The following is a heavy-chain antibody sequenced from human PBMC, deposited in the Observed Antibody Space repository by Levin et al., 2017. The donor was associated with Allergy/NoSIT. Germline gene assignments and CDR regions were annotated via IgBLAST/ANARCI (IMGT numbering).Heavy chain of an antibody. J-gene: IGHJ4*02. D-gene: IGHD2-15*01. CDR3: ARQDSLDY. CDR1: GFTFSDFA. CDR2: ISSDARNK. Sequence: GESLKISCVASGFTFSDFAMYWVRQAPGKGLEWVAVISSDARNKFYADSVKDRFTLSRDNSKNTLYLQMNSLRLDDTAVYYCARQDSLDYWGQGTLVTVSS. V-gene: IGHV3-30*04.